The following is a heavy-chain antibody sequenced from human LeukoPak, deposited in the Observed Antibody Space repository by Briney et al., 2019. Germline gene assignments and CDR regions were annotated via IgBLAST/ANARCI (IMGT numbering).Heavy chain of an antibody. CDR3: ARRQRLAFDY. D-gene: IGHD6-25*01. V-gene: IGHV3-66*04. Sequence: WGSLRLSCAASGFTVSSNYMSWVRQAPGKGLEWVSVIYSGGSTYYADSVKGRFTISRDNSKNTLYLQMNSLRAEDTAVYYCARRQRLAFDYWGQGTLVTVSS. CDR2: IYSGGST. J-gene: IGHJ4*02. CDR1: GFTVSSNY.